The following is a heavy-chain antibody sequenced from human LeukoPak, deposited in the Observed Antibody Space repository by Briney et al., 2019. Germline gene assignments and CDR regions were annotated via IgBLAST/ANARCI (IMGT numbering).Heavy chain of an antibody. Sequence: GSLRLSCAASGFTFSSYAMSWVRQAPGKGLEWVSTINGNGAATYYADSFKGRFLISRDDSKSTVYLRMNKLRVEDSGLYYCANGLAASGNFLLRDYYYFIDVWGKGTTVTVSS. D-gene: IGHD1-26*01. V-gene: IGHV3-23*01. J-gene: IGHJ6*03. CDR2: INGNGAAT. CDR1: GFTFSSYA. CDR3: ANGLAASGNFLLRDYYYFIDV.